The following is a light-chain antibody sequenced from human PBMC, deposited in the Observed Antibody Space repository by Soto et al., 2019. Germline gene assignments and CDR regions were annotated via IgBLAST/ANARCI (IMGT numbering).Light chain of an antibody. J-gene: IGKJ1*01. CDR3: QKYDSAPRT. CDR2: TAS. CDR1: QGINNY. V-gene: IGKV1-27*01. Sequence: DIQMTKSPSSMSASVGDSVTITCRASQGINNYLAWYQQKPGKVPVLLIYTASTLKPGVPSRFSGRGAGTDFTLTISSLQPEDFATYYCQKYDSAPRTFGQGTKVEIK.